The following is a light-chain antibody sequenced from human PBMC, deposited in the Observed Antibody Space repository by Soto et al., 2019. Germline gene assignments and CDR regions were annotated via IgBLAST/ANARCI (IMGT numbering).Light chain of an antibody. Sequence: EIVLTQSPGTLSLSPGERATLSCRASQSVGSNYLAWYQQKPGQAPRLLIFGASSRAIGIPDRFSGSGSGTDFTLTISRLEPEDFAVYYCQQYGSSTWTFGQGTKVEIK. CDR1: QSVGSNY. CDR3: QQYGSSTWT. CDR2: GAS. J-gene: IGKJ1*01. V-gene: IGKV3-20*01.